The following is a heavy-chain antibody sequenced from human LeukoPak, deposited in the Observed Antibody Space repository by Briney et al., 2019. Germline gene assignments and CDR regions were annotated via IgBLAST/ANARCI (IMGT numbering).Heavy chain of an antibody. V-gene: IGHV1-8*02. CDR1: GYTFTGYY. CDR2: MNPNSGNT. Sequence: RASVKVSCKASGYTFTGYYIHWVRQATGQGLEWMGWMNPNSGNTGYAQKFQGRVTMTRNTSISTAYMELSSLRSEDTAVYYCARDQRRFLEWLIYYYYYGMDVWGQGTTVTVSS. J-gene: IGHJ6*02. CDR3: ARDQRRFLEWLIYYYYYGMDV. D-gene: IGHD3-3*01.